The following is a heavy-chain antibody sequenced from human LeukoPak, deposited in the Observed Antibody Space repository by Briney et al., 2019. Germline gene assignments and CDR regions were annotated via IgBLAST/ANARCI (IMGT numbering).Heavy chain of an antibody. CDR1: GFTFSSYS. Sequence: GGSLRLSCAASGFTFSSYSMNWVRQAPGKGLEWVSSISSNSSYIYYADSVKGRFTISRDNAKNSLYLQMNSLRAEDTAVYYCARDQGPGAPSGMDVWGKGTTVTVSS. D-gene: IGHD7-27*01. J-gene: IGHJ6*04. CDR2: ISSNSSYI. CDR3: ARDQGPGAPSGMDV. V-gene: IGHV3-21*01.